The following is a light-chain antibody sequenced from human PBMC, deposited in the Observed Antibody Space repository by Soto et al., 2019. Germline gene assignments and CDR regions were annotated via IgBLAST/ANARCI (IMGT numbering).Light chain of an antibody. CDR1: QSVSTN. J-gene: IGKJ1*01. CDR3: QQYSNWPPGT. V-gene: IGKV3-15*01. Sequence: EIVMTQSPATLSVSPGERAALSCRASQSVSTNLAWYQQKPGQAPRLLIYSSSTRATNIPARFSGSGSGTEFTLTISSLQSEDFAVYYCQQYSNWPPGTFGQGTKVDIK. CDR2: SSS.